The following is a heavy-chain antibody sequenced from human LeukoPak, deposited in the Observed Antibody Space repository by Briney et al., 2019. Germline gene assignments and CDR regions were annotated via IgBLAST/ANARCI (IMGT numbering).Heavy chain of an antibody. D-gene: IGHD1-26*01. CDR2: IYYSGST. CDR1: GGSISSSSYY. V-gene: IGHV4-39*01. J-gene: IGHJ3*02. Sequence: KPSETLSLTCTVSGGSISSSSYYWGWIRQPRGKGLEWIGSIYYSGSTYYNPSLKSRVTISVDTSKNQFSLRLSSVTAADTAVYYCARHLSVVGATDDAFDIWGQGTMVTVSS. CDR3: ARHLSVVGATDDAFDI.